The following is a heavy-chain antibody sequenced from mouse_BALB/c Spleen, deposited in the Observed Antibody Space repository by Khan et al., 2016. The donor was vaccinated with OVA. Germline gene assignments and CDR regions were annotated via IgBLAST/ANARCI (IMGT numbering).Heavy chain of an antibody. CDR3: ARHNYGPFAY. CDR2: ISSGGDYI. CDR1: GFTFSTYA. Sequence: EVQLQESGGDLVKPGGSLKLSCAASGFTFSTYAMSWVRQTPDKRLEWVATISSGGDYIYYPDSVKGRFTISRDNANNTLYLQMSSLRSEDTAMYYCARHNYGPFAYWGQGTLVTVSA. V-gene: IGHV5-6*01. D-gene: IGHD1-1*01. J-gene: IGHJ3*01.